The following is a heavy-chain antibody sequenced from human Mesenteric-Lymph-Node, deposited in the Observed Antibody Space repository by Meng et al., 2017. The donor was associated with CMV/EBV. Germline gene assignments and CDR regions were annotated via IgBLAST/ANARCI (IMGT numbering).Heavy chain of an antibody. D-gene: IGHD2-2*01. CDR2: IYYSGST. CDR3: ARQGVVPAAIAYYGMDV. CDR1: GGSISSSSYY. J-gene: IGHJ6*02. Sequence: ESLKISCTVSGGSISSSSYYWGWIRQPPGKGLEWIGSIYYSGSTYYNPSLKSRVTISVDTSKNQFSLKLSSVTAADTAVYYCARQGVVPAAIAYYGMDVWGQGTTVTVSS. V-gene: IGHV4-39*01.